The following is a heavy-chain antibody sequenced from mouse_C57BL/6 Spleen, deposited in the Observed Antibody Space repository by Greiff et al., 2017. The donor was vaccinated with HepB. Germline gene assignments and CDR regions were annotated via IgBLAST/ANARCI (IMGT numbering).Heavy chain of an antibody. J-gene: IGHJ2*01. D-gene: IGHD1-1*01. V-gene: IGHV1-7*01. CDR3: ASAPDYYGSLFGY. Sequence: QVQLKESGAELAKPGASVKLSCKASGYTFTSYWMHWVKQRPGQGLEWIGYINPSSGYTKYKQKFKDKATLTADKSSSTAYMQLSSLTYEDSAVYYCASAPDYYGSLFGYWGQGTTLTVSS. CDR2: INPSSGYT. CDR1: GYTFTSYW.